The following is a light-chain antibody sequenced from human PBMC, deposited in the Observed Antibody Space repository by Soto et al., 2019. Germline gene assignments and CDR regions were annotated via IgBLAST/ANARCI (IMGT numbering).Light chain of an antibody. V-gene: IGKV3-15*01. CDR2: GAS. CDR1: QRVYSN. CDR3: QQYTNWPPNT. J-gene: IGKJ5*01. Sequence: EILMTQSPDTLSVSPGESATLSRRASQRVYSNLAWYQQRPGQAPRLLIYGASTRATGVPARFSGRGSGTEFTLTISSLQSEDFAVYYCQQYTNWPPNTFGQGTRLEMK.